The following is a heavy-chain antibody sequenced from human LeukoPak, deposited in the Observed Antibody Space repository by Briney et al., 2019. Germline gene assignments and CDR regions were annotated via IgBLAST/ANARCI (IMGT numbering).Heavy chain of an antibody. CDR1: GGSISSYY. Sequence: SETLSFTCTVSGGSISSYYWSWIRQPPGKGLEWIGYIYTSGSTNYNPSLKSRVTISVDTSKNQFSLKLSSVTAADTAVYYCARQNSGYYDFWSGYSSWFDPWGQGTLVTVSS. CDR3: ARQNSGYYDFWSGYSSWFDP. J-gene: IGHJ5*02. D-gene: IGHD3-3*01. V-gene: IGHV4-4*09. CDR2: IYTSGST.